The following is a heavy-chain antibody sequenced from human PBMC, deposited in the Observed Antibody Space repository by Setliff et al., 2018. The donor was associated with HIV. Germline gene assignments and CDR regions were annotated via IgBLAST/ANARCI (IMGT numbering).Heavy chain of an antibody. CDR3: TLTHVGAQTHVGIPMIDNF. CDR2: IDHEGTT. Sequence: SETLSLTCAVFGGSFSNYYWSWVRQPPGKGLEFIAEIDHEGTTNYNPSLKSRATISVDTSKNHPSLKLTSMTAADTGVYFCTLTHVGAQTHVGIPMIDNFWGQGTLVTVSS. J-gene: IGHJ4*02. D-gene: IGHD3-16*02. V-gene: IGHV4-34*01. CDR1: GGSFSNYY.